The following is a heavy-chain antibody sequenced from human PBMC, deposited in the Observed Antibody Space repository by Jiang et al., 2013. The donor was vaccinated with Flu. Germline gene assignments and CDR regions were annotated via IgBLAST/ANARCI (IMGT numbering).Heavy chain of an antibody. CDR3: AKACSGGSCYASNWFDP. Sequence: SAYNGDTKYAQNFQGRVTMTTDTSTSTAYMELRSLRSDDTAVYYCAKACSGGSCYASNWFDPWGQGTLVTVSS. CDR2: SAYNGDT. J-gene: IGHJ5*02. D-gene: IGHD2-15*01. V-gene: IGHV1-18*01.